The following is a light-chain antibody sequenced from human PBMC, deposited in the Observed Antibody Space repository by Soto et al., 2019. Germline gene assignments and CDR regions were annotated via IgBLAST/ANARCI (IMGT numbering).Light chain of an antibody. CDR1: SSDVGNYKF. J-gene: IGLJ1*01. CDR2: EVS. V-gene: IGLV2-23*02. Sequence: QSALTQPASVSGSLGQSITISCTGSSSDVGNYKFVSWYQQYPGKAPKVMLYEVSKRPTGVSYRFSGSQSGNTASLTISGLQAEDEADYYCCSYAGSYSSYFFGTGTKLTVL. CDR3: CSYAGSYSSYF.